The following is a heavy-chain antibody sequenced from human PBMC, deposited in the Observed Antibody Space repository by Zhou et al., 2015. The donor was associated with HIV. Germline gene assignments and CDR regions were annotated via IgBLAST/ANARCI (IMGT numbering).Heavy chain of an antibody. Sequence: QVKLVQSGAEVKMPGSSVKVSCQTSGDTTRTYGISWVRQAPGQRPEWMGNITPLLGTTNYAQKLQGRLTITADKSTSTVYMELNSLRSEDTAFYYCAREIKFGSGWFDFWGLGTLVTVSS. D-gene: IGHD6-19*01. CDR3: AREIKFGSGWFDF. J-gene: IGHJ4*02. V-gene: IGHV1-69*06. CDR1: GDTTRTYG. CDR2: ITPLLGTT.